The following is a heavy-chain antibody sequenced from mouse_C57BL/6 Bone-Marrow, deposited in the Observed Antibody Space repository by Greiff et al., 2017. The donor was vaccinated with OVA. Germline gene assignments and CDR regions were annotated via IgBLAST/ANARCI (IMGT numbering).Heavy chain of an antibody. J-gene: IGHJ1*03. CDR1: GYTFTSYT. Sequence: QVQLKESGAELARPGASVKMSCKASGYTFTSYTMHWVKQRPGQGLEWIGYINPSSGYTKYNQKVKDKATLTADKSSSTAYMQLSSLTSEDSAVYYCARARSYWYFDVWGTGTTVTVSS. V-gene: IGHV1-4*01. CDR2: INPSSGYT. CDR3: ARARSYWYFDV.